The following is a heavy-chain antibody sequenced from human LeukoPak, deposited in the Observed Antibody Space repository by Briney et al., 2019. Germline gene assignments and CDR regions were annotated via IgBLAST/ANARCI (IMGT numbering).Heavy chain of an antibody. CDR3: ARLPGIVATIERYFDY. V-gene: IGHV5-51*01. CDR2: IYPGDSDT. D-gene: IGHD5-12*01. J-gene: IGHJ4*02. Sequence: GESLKISCKGSGYSFTRKWIGWVRQMPGKGLEWMGIIYPGDSDTRYSPSFQGQVTISADKSISTAYLQWSSLKASDTAMYYCARLPGIVATIERYFDYWGQGTLVTASS. CDR1: GYSFTRKW.